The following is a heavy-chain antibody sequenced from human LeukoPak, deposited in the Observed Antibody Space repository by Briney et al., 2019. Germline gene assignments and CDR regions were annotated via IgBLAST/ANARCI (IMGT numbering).Heavy chain of an antibody. V-gene: IGHV3-30*18. CDR1: GSSSGGIA. CDR3: ANGYPPMTAVTLPFDH. Sequence: GGSWSSPGPPPGSSSGGIAKNGFRQPQGKGWEGGGVISYDGSTKYYAGSVKGRFTISRDNSKNTLYLQMNSLRGEDTAVYYCANGYPPMTAVTLPFDHWGQGTLVTVSS. D-gene: IGHD4-17*01. J-gene: IGHJ4*02. CDR2: ISYDGSTK.